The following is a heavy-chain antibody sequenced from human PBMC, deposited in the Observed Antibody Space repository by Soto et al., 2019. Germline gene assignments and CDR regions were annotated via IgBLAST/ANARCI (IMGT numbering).Heavy chain of an antibody. CDR2: IYYRGST. CDR1: GGSISGYY. D-gene: IGHD6-13*01. Sequence: SETLSLTCTVSGGSISGYYGSWIRRPAGKGLEYIGYIYYRGSTNYNPSLKSRVTMSVDTSRNLFSLKVNSVTAADTAVYYCARQQMLPYYYSLDVWGQGTTVTVSS. CDR3: ARQQMLPYYYSLDV. V-gene: IGHV4-59*01. J-gene: IGHJ6*02.